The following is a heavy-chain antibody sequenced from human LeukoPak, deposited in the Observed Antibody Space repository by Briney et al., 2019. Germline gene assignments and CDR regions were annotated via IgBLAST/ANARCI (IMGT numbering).Heavy chain of an antibody. D-gene: IGHD3-22*01. V-gene: IGHV3-23*01. CDR3: AKDQVGGYYDSSGYYSFDY. Sequence: GGSLRLSCAASGFTFSSYAMSWVRQAPGKELEWVSAISGSGGSTYYADSVKGRFTISRDNSKNTLYLQMNSLRAEDTAVYYCAKDQVGGYYDSSGYYSFDYWGQGTLVTVSS. CDR2: ISGSGGST. J-gene: IGHJ4*02. CDR1: GFTFSSYA.